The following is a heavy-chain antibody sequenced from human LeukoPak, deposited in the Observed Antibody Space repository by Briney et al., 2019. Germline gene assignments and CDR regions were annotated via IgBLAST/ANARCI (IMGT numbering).Heavy chain of an antibody. CDR1: GFTFSSYA. D-gene: IGHD5-18*01. CDR3: VKGSFGYSSSRDFDY. V-gene: IGHV3-64D*06. CDR2: ISSNGGST. Sequence: GGSLRLSCSASGFTFSSYAMHWVRQAPGKGLEYVSAISSNGGSTYYADSVKGRFTISRDNSKNTLYLQMSSLRAEDTAVYYCVKGSFGYSSSRDFDYWGQGTLVTVSS. J-gene: IGHJ4*02.